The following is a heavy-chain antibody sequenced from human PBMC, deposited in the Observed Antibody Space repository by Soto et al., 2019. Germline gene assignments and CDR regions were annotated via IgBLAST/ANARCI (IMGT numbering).Heavy chain of an antibody. CDR2: FDPEDGET. V-gene: IGHV1-24*01. CDR3: ATDIRFRFGDLDDAFDI. D-gene: IGHD3-10*01. CDR1: GYTLTELS. J-gene: IGHJ3*02. Sequence: ASVKVSCKVSGYTLTELSMHWVRQAPGKGPEWMGGFDPEDGETIYAQRFQGRVTMTEDTSTDTAYMELSSLRSEDTAVYYCATDIRFRFGDLDDAFDIWGQGTMVTVSS.